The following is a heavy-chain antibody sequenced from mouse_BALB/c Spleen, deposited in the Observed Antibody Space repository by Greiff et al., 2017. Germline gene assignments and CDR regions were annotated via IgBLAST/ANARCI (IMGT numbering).Heavy chain of an antibody. J-gene: IGHJ2*01. CDR2: IDPANGNT. V-gene: IGHV14-3*02. CDR3: ARSPLYYYGSSDY. Sequence: EVMLVESGAELVKPGASVKLSCTASGFNIKDTYMHWVKQRPEQGLEWIGRIDPANGNTKYDPKFQGKATITADTSSNTAYLQLSSLTSEDTAVYYCARSPLYYYGSSDYWGQGTTLTVSS. CDR1: GFNIKDTY. D-gene: IGHD1-1*01.